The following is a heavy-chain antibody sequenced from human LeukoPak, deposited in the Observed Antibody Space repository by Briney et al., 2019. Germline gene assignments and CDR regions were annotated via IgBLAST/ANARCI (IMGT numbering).Heavy chain of an antibody. CDR3: ARDPRDAFDI. CDR1: GGSISSGNFY. Sequence: SETLSLTCTVSGGSISSGNFYWSWIRQPPGKGLEWIGYIFYLGSTYYNLSLKSRVTMSVDTSKNQFSLKLRSVTAADTAVYYCARDPRDAFDIWGQGTMVTVSS. V-gene: IGHV4-30-4*01. CDR2: IFYLGST. J-gene: IGHJ3*02.